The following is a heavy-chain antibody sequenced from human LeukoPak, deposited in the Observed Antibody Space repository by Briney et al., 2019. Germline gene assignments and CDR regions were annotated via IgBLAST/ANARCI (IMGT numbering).Heavy chain of an antibody. D-gene: IGHD3-10*01. CDR2: INHSGST. J-gene: IGHJ5*02. V-gene: IGHV4-34*01. Sequence: PSETLSLICAVYGGSFSGYYWSWIRQPPGKGLEWIGEINHSGSTNYNPSLKSRVTISVDTSKNQFSLKLSSVTAVDTAVYYCARARMVRGVRFDPWGQGTLVTVSS. CDR1: GGSFSGYY. CDR3: ARARMVRGVRFDP.